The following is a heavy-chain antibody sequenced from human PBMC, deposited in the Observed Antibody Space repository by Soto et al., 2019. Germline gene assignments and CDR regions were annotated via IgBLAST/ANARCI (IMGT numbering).Heavy chain of an antibody. Sequence: SAEVSCKESRYSFASCSISSVRQAPGQGLEWMGWISAYNGNTNYAQKLQGRVTMTTDTSTSTAYMELRSLRSDDTAVYYCAGGGGIGCFSKVFAFRGKGTMVT. V-gene: IGHV1-18*01. CDR2: ISAYNGNT. D-gene: IGHD6-19*01. CDR1: RYSFASCS. CDR3: AGGGGIGCFSKVFAF. J-gene: IGHJ3*01.